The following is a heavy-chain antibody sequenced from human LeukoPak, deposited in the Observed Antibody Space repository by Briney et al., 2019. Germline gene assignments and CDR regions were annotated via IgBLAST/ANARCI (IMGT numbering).Heavy chain of an antibody. Sequence: SETLSLTCTDSGGSISSYYWSWIRQPAGKGLEWIGRIYTSGSTNYNPSLKSRVTMSVDTSKNQFSLKLSSVTAADTAVYYCARGRCSSTSCYPSNWGQGTLVTVSS. J-gene: IGHJ4*02. V-gene: IGHV4-4*07. CDR3: ARGRCSSTSCYPSN. CDR1: GGSISSYY. D-gene: IGHD2-2*01. CDR2: IYTSGST.